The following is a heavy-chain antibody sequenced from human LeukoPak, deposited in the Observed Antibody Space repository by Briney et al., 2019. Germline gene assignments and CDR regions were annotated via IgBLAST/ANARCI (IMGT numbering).Heavy chain of an antibody. J-gene: IGHJ1*01. CDR1: GFTFSHYG. D-gene: IGHD4-11*01. Sequence: PGGSLRLSCAASGFTFSHYGMHWVRQTPGAGLEWVAVIWSDGSDKYYAKSVKGRFTISRDNSKNSLFLQMNSLRAEDTAVYYCAKDAQRGFDYSNSLQNWGQGILFTVSS. CDR2: IWSDGSDK. V-gene: IGHV3-33*06. CDR3: AKDAQRGFDYSNSLQN.